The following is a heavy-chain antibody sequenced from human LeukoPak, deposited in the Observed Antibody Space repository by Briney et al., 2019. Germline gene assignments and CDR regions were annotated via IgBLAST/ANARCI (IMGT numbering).Heavy chain of an antibody. CDR2: ISYDGSNK. CDR1: GFTFSSYA. Sequence: PGRSLRLSCAAPGFTFSSYAMHWVRQAPGKGLEWVAVISYDGSNKYYADSVKGRFTISRDNSKNTLYLQMNSLRAEDTAVYYCARDGWYYYGSGSYLLGGDYWGQGTLVTVSS. D-gene: IGHD3-10*01. CDR3: ARDGWYYYGSGSYLLGGDY. J-gene: IGHJ4*02. V-gene: IGHV3-30*04.